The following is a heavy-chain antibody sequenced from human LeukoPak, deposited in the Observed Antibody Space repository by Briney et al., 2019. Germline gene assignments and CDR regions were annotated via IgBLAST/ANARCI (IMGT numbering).Heavy chain of an antibody. V-gene: IGHV1-2*02. D-gene: IGHD6-6*01. Sequence: ASVKVSCKASGITVTDYFIHWVRQAPGQGLECMGWINPHNGGTNYGQKFQGRVTMTRDTSINTVYMEVTRLTSDDTAIYYCAGHSSSSDGWFDPWGQGTLVTVSS. CDR3: AGHSSSSDGWFDP. J-gene: IGHJ5*02. CDR1: GITVTDYF. CDR2: INPHNGGT.